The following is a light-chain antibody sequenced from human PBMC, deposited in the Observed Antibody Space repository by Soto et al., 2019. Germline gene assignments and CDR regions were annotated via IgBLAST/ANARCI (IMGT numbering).Light chain of an antibody. Sequence: QPALTQPASGSGSPGQSITISCTGTSTVIGGHIFVSRSEQHPGQAVQLMIYEVSNRPSGGSNLLSGSKSGNTGCLTLPALPSGEEADYYGSAYTSSSTRYVCGSETKVSV. CDR3: SAYTSSSTRYV. CDR1: STVIGGHIF. V-gene: IGLV2-14*01. CDR2: EVS. J-gene: IGLJ1*01.